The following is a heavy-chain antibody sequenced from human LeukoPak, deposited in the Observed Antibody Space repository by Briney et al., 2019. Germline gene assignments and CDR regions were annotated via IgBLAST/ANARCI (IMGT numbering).Heavy chain of an antibody. Sequence: SETLSLTCTVSGESISGFYWTWIRQPPGKGLEWIGYIYYSGSTNYNPSLKSRVTISVDTSKNQFSLKLSSVTAADTAVYYCARLISYSYDSTALGAFDIWGQGTMVTVSS. CDR2: IYYSGST. CDR3: ARLISYSYDSTALGAFDI. J-gene: IGHJ3*02. CDR1: GESISGFY. D-gene: IGHD3-22*01. V-gene: IGHV4-59*12.